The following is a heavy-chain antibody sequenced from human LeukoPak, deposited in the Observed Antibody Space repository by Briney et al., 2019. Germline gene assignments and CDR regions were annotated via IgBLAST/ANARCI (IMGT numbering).Heavy chain of an antibody. D-gene: IGHD1-26*01. CDR2: ITDNGGST. Sequence: PGGSLRLSCAASGFTFSSYAMSWVRQAPGKGLEWVSAITDNGGSTYYADSVKGRFTISRDNSKNTLYLQMNSLRAEDTAVYYCAKGSSPSRPYYFDYWAREPWSPSPQ. CDR3: AKGSSPSRPYYFDY. J-gene: IGHJ4*02. CDR1: GFTFSSYA. V-gene: IGHV3-23*01.